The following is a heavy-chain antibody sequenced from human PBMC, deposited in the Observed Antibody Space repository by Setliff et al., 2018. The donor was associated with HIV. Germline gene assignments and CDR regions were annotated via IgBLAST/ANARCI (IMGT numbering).Heavy chain of an antibody. D-gene: IGHD3-3*01. CDR2: INGDGDSK. CDR3: GKDHTRTFWEYNWYDL. CDR1: GFTFNYHA. V-gene: IGHV3-23*01. Sequence: PGGSLRLSCVASGFTFNYHAMTWVRQAPGRGLEWVSGINGDGDSKYYADSVKGRFTISRDNSKDTLYLQMNDLRAEDTALYYCGKDHTRTFWEYNWYDLWGQGTQVTVSS. J-gene: IGHJ5*02.